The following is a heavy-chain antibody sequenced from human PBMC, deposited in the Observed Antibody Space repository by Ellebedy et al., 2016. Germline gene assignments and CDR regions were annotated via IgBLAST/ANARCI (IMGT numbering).Heavy chain of an antibody. CDR2: IYYNGRT. CDR1: GDSTSSSSSY. D-gene: IGHD4/OR15-4a*01. V-gene: IGHV4-39*01. J-gene: IGHJ1*01. CDR3: ANHGASTSPLG. Sequence: SETLSLXXSVSGDSTSSSSSYWAWIRQPPGQGLEWIGMIYYNGRTYYNPSLKSRITISLDTSKNQFSLKLNFVTAADTAVYYCANHGASTSPLGWGQGTLVTVSS.